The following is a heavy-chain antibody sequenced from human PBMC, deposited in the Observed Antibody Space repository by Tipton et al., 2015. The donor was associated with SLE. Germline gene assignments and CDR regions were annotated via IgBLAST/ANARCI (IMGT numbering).Heavy chain of an antibody. J-gene: IGHJ4*02. CDR2: IKYRGST. CDR3: ARVKSIFGVVIIDY. CDR1: GESFSDNL. V-gene: IGHV4-34*01. Sequence: TLSLTCLVSGESFSDNLWSWIRQPPGKGLEWIGEIKYRGSTNYNPSLRSRVTISLDTSKNQFSLKLNSVTAADTAVYHCARVKSIFGVVIIDYWGQGTLVTVSS. D-gene: IGHD3-3*01.